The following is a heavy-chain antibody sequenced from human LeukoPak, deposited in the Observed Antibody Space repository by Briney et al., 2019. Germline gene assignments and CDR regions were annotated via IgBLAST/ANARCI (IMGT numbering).Heavy chain of an antibody. CDR2: ISYDGSNK. CDR3: ARGSDLKYFQY. J-gene: IGHJ1*01. CDR1: GFTFSSYG. V-gene: IGHV3-30*03. Sequence: GGSLRLSCAASGFTFSSYGMHWVRQAPGKGLEWVAVISYDGSNKYYADSVKGRFTISRDNAKNSLYLQMNSLRAEDMAVYYCARGSDLKYFQYWGQGTLVTVSS.